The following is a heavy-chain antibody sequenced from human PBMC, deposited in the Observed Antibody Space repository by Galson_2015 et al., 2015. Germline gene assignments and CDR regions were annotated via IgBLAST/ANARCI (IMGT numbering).Heavy chain of an antibody. D-gene: IGHD4-17*01. Sequence: SLRLFCAASGFTFSSYGMHWVRQAPGKGLEWVAFISHDGGNKYYVDSVKGRFTISRDNSKNTLYLQMNSLTAEDTAVYYCAKDPGVTTTSLLDYWGQGTLVTVSS. J-gene: IGHJ4*02. CDR3: AKDPGVTTTSLLDY. V-gene: IGHV3-30*18. CDR2: ISHDGGNK. CDR1: GFTFSSYG.